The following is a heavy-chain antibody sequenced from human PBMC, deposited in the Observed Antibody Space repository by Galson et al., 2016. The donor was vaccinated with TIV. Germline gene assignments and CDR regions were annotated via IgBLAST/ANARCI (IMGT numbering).Heavy chain of an antibody. D-gene: IGHD5-18*01. CDR3: AKDAAYNYGFGDY. CDR2: IWNDGNSK. CDR1: GITFSTYG. V-gene: IGHV3-30*02. J-gene: IGHJ4*02. Sequence: SLRLSCAASGITFSTYGMHWVRQAPGKGLEWVAFIWNDGNSKNYADSVKGRFSISRDNSKNTLYLQMNSLRTEDTAIYYCAKDAAYNYGFGDYWGQGALVTVSS.